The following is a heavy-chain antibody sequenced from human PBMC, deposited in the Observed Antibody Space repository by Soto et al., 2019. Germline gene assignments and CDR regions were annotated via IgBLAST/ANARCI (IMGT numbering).Heavy chain of an antibody. D-gene: IGHD1-1*01. CDR3: AKDIQGRGATTGDDAFDI. CDR2: ISSSGGTT. CDR1: EFTFSNYA. Sequence: EVHLLESGGGLLEPGGSLRLSCVGSEFTFSNYARNWVRQAPGEGPAWVSLISSSGGTTYYADSVKGRFSISRDNSKNTLYLQMNSLRVEDTAIYYCAKDIQGRGATTGDDAFDIWGQGTIVTVSS. V-gene: IGHV3-23*01. J-gene: IGHJ3*02.